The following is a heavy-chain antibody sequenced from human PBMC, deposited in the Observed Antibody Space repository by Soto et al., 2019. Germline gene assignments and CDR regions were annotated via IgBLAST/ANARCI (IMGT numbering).Heavy chain of an antibody. CDR3: ARHISATITYYYGMDV. Sequence: PGEFLKISCKGSGYSFTSYWISWVRQMPGKGLEWMGRIDPSDSYTNYSPSFQGHVTISADKSISTAYLQWSSLKASDTAMYYCARHISATITYYYGMDVWGQGTTVTVSS. CDR2: IDPSDSYT. V-gene: IGHV5-10-1*01. CDR1: GYSFTSYW. J-gene: IGHJ6*02. D-gene: IGHD5-12*01.